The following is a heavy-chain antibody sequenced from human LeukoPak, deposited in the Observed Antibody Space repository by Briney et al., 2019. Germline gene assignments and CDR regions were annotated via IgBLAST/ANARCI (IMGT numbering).Heavy chain of an antibody. CDR2: INPSGGST. Sequence: GASVKVSCKASGYTFTSYYMHWVRQAPGQGLEWMGIINPSGGSTSYAQKFQGRVTMTTDTSTSTAYMELRSLRSDDTAVYYCARRRELFDYWGQGTLVTVSS. CDR1: GYTFTSYY. J-gene: IGHJ4*02. CDR3: ARRRELFDY. V-gene: IGHV1-46*01. D-gene: IGHD1-26*01.